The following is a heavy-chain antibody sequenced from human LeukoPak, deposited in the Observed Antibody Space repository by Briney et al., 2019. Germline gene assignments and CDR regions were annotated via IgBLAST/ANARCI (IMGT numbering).Heavy chain of an antibody. V-gene: IGHV4-34*01. CDR2: INHSGST. Sequence: PSETLSLTCAVYGGSFSGYYWSWIRQPPGQGLEWIGEINHSGSTNYNPSLKSRVTISVDTSKNQFSLKLSSVTAADTAAYYCVVDTAMVTLFDYWGQGTLVTVSS. D-gene: IGHD5-18*01. CDR1: GGSFSGYY. CDR3: VVDTAMVTLFDY. J-gene: IGHJ4*02.